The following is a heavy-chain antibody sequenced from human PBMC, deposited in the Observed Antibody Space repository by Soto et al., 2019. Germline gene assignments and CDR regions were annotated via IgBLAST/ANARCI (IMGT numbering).Heavy chain of an antibody. CDR2: TRSKTYNYIT. J-gene: IGHJ4*02. CDR1: GFTFSDYY. CDR3: ARTRPYTFCSSSSCYAGDFDY. V-gene: IGHV3-72*01. Sequence: GSLRLSCAASGFTFSDYYMDWVRQTPGKGLEWVGRTRSKTYNYITDYAASVRGRFTISRDESENSLYLQMNSLKTEDTAVYYCARTRPYTFCSSSSCYAGDFDYWGQGTLVTVSS. D-gene: IGHD2-2*01.